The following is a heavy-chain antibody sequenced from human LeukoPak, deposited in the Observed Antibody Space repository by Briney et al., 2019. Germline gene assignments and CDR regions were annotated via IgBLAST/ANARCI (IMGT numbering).Heavy chain of an antibody. CDR1: GYSISSGYY. D-gene: IGHD6-19*01. J-gene: IGHJ4*02. CDR3: AREGLGRGWSPARPDDY. V-gene: IGHV4-38-2*02. Sequence: PSETLSLTCAVSGYSISSGYYWGWIRQPPGKGLEWIGSIYHSGSTYYNPSLKSRVTISVDTSKNQFSLKLSSVTAADTAVYYCAREGLGRGWSPARPDDYWGQGTLVTVSS. CDR2: IYHSGST.